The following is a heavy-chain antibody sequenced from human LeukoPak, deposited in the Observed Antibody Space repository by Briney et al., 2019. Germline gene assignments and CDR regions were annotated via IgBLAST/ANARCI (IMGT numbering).Heavy chain of an antibody. CDR2: ISSSGSTT. V-gene: IGHV3-48*03. CDR1: GGSISSYY. J-gene: IGHJ4*02. D-gene: IGHD5-24*01. Sequence: LSLTCTVSGGSISSYYWSWVRQAPGKGLEWVSYISSSGSTTYHADSVKGRFTISRDNAKNSLYLQMNSLRAEDTAVYYCARDGSKGYYFDYWGQGTLVTVSS. CDR3: ARDGSKGYYFDY.